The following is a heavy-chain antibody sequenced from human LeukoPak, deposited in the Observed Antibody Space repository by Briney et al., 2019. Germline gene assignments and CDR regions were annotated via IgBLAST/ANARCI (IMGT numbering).Heavy chain of an antibody. CDR2: INPNSGGT. Sequence: ASVKVSCKASGYTFTGYYMHWVRQAPGQGLEWMGWINPNSGGTNYAQKFQGRVTMTRDTSISTAYMELSRLRSDDTAVYYCARGGNTMVRGVHNWFDPWGQGTLATVSS. J-gene: IGHJ5*02. CDR3: ARGGNTMVRGVHNWFDP. V-gene: IGHV1-2*02. D-gene: IGHD3-10*01. CDR1: GYTFTGYY.